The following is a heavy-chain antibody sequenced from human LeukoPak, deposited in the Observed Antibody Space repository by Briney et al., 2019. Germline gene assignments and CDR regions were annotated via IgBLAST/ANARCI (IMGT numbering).Heavy chain of an antibody. CDR2: ISSSGSTI. Sequence: QPGGSLRLSCAASGFTFSSYEMNWVPQAPGKGLECVSYISSSGSTIYYADPVKGRFTISRDNAKNSLYLQMNSLRAEDTAVYYCARRYCSSTSCTLDYWGQGTLVTVSS. V-gene: IGHV3-48*03. CDR3: ARRYCSSTSCTLDY. J-gene: IGHJ4*02. CDR1: GFTFSSYE. D-gene: IGHD2-2*01.